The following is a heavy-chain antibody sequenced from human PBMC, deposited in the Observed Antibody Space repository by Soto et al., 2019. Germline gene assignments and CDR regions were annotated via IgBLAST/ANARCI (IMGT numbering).Heavy chain of an antibody. CDR1: GVTFSNAW. D-gene: IGHD3-9*01. V-gene: IGHV3-15*01. CDR2: IKSKTDGGTT. J-gene: IGHJ6*02. CDR3: TTEIEYYDVLTGYYNNYGVDV. Sequence: GGSLRLSCAASGVTFSNAWMSWVRQAPGKGLEWVGHIKSKTDGGTTDYAAPVKGRFTTSRDDSKNKLYLQMNSLKTEDTAAYYCTTEIEYYDVLTGYYNNYGVDVWGQGTTVTVSS.